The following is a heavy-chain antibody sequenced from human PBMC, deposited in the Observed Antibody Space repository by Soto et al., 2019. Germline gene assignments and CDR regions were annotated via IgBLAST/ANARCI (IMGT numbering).Heavy chain of an antibody. V-gene: IGHV4-31*03. CDR1: GGSISSGGYY. Sequence: QVQLQESGPGLVKPSQTLSLTCTVSGGSISSGGYYWSWIRQHPGKGLEWIGYIYYSGSTYYNPSLKRRVTISVDTSKNQFSLKLSSVTAADTAVYYCARKARYCSGGSCYAFDYWGQGTLVTVSS. CDR3: ARKARYCSGGSCYAFDY. CDR2: IYYSGST. D-gene: IGHD2-15*01. J-gene: IGHJ4*02.